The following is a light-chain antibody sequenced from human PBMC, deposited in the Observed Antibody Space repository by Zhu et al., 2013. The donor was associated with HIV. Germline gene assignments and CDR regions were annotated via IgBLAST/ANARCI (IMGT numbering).Light chain of an antibody. CDR2: KAS. V-gene: IGKV1-5*03. CDR3: QQYDSFPLT. CDR1: QTISTW. J-gene: IGKJ3*01. Sequence: DIQMTQSPSTLSASVGDRVTLTCRASQTISTWLAWYQQKPGKAPKLLISKASNLESGVPSRFSASGSGTQFTLTISSLQPEDIATYYCQQYDSFPLTFGPGTKVEIK.